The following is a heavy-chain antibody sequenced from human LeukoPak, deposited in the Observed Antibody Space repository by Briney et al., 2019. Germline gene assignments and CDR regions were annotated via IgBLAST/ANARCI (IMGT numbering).Heavy chain of an antibody. CDR3: ADTVAGTLGNV. Sequence: SQTLSLTCAISGDSFSSNSGAWNWIRQSPSRGLEWLGRTYYRSKWHNDYAVSVKSRITINPDTSKNQFSLQLNSVTPEDTAVYYCADTVAGTLGNVWGQGTLVTVSS. D-gene: IGHD6-19*01. CDR2: TYYRSKWHN. V-gene: IGHV6-1*01. J-gene: IGHJ4*02. CDR1: GDSFSSNSGA.